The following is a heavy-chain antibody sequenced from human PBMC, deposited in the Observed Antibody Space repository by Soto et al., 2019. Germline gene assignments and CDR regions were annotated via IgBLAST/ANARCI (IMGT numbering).Heavy chain of an antibody. Sequence: EVQLAESGGGLVQPGGSLRLSCAASGFSFNTYWMHWVRQVPGKGLVWVSRINSDASSTTYADYVKGRFTISRDNGKSTVYLQMNSRSAEDTGVYYCARVRSVTLVRGAVNGGPFDSWGQGKIVNVSS. CDR1: GFSFNTYW. V-gene: IGHV3-74*03. J-gene: IGHJ3*02. CDR2: INSDASST. CDR3: ARVRSVTLVRGAVNGGPFDS. D-gene: IGHD3-10*01.